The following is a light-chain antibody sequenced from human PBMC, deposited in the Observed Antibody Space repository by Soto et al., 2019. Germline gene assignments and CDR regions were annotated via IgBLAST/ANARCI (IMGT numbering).Light chain of an antibody. CDR3: QQRNNWPIT. V-gene: IGKV3-11*01. Sequence: EILLTQSPATLSVSPGERATLSCRASQSVSSYLAWYQQKPGQAPRLLIYDASNRATGIPVRFSGSGSGTDFTLTISSLEPEDFALYYCQQRNNWPITFGQGTRLEIK. CDR2: DAS. CDR1: QSVSSY. J-gene: IGKJ5*01.